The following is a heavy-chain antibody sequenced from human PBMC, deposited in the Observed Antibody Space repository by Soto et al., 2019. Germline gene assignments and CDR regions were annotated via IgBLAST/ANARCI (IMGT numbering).Heavy chain of an antibody. CDR3: ARAKTYYDFWSGYREDGMDV. V-gene: IGHV4-59*01. CDR1: GGSISSYY. D-gene: IGHD3-3*01. J-gene: IGHJ6*02. Sequence: SETLSLTCTVSGGSISSYYWSWIRQSPGKGLEWIGYIYYSGSTNYNPSLKSRVTISVDTSKNQFSLKLSFVTAADTAVYYCARAKTYYDFWSGYREDGMDVWGQGTTVTVSS. CDR2: IYYSGST.